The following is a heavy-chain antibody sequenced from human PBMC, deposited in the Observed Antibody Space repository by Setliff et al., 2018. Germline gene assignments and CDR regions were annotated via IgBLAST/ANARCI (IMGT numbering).Heavy chain of an antibody. Sequence: ASVKVSCKTSGYPFIEHYVNWVRQAPGQGLEWMGWIRPNGGGTHYAQKFQGRVTMTRDTANSTVYMDLSSLTSDDTAVYYCARGGGSYRAGNSRPTYWFDPWGQGTLVTVSS. V-gene: IGHV1-2*02. CDR1: GYPFIEHY. CDR3: ARGGGSYRAGNSRPTYWFDP. J-gene: IGHJ5*02. CDR2: IRPNGGGT. D-gene: IGHD2-21*01.